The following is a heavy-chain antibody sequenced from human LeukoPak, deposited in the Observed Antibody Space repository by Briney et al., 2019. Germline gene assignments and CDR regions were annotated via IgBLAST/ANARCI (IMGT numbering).Heavy chain of an antibody. Sequence: SQTLSLTCTVSGVSISSGGYYWSWIRQPPGKGLEWIGYIYYSGSTYYNPSLKSRVTISVDTSKNQFSLKLSSVTAADTAVYYCALRASTDYYYYYYMDVWGKGTTVTVSS. J-gene: IGHJ6*03. CDR2: IYYSGST. CDR1: GVSISSGGYY. CDR3: ALRASTDYYYYYYMDV. D-gene: IGHD3-3*02. V-gene: IGHV4-31*03.